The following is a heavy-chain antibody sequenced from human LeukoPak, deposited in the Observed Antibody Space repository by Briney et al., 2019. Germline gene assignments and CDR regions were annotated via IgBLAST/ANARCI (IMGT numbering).Heavy chain of an antibody. CDR1: GGSISSYY. CDR2: IYYSGST. CDR3: ARGGRWYMDV. J-gene: IGHJ6*03. Sequence: SETLSLTCTVSGGSISSYYWSWVRQPPGKGLEWVGYIYYSGSTNYNPSLKSRVTISVDTSKIQFSLKLSSVTAADTAVYYCARGGRWYMDVWGKGTTVTVSS. D-gene: IGHD4-23*01. V-gene: IGHV4-59*01.